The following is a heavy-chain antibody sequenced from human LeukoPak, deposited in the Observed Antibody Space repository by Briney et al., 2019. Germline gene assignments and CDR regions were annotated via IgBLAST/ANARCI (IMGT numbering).Heavy chain of an antibody. J-gene: IGHJ4*02. CDR2: IYYSGST. D-gene: IGHD5-24*01. Sequence: SETLSLTCTVSGGSISSYYWSWIRQPPGKGLEWIGYIYYSGSTNYNPSLKSRVTISVDTSKNQFSLKLSSVTAADTAVYYCARGQSDGYNPYYFDYWGQGTLVTVSS. V-gene: IGHV4-59*12. CDR1: GGSISSYY. CDR3: ARGQSDGYNPYYFDY.